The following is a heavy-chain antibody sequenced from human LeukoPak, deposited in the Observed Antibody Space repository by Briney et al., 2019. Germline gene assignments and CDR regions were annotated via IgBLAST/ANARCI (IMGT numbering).Heavy chain of an antibody. D-gene: IGHD3-22*01. CDR3: ARGAQGIYYDGNYFDY. CDR1: GFTFSSYA. CDR2: IGSSSSTI. J-gene: IGHJ4*02. V-gene: IGHV3-48*01. Sequence: GGSLRLSCAASGFTFSSYAMHWVRQAPGKGLEWVSFIGSSSSTIYYADSVKGRFTISRDNAKNSLYLQMSSLRAEDTAVYYCARGAQGIYYDGNYFDYWGQGTPVTVSS.